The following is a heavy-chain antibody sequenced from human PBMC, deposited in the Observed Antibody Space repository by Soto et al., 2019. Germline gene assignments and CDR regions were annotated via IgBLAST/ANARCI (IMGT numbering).Heavy chain of an antibody. CDR2: ISYDGSNK. Sequence: GGSLRLSCAASGFTFSSYAMHWVRQAPGKGLEWVAVISYDGSNKYYADSVKGRFTISRDNSKNTLYLQMNSLRAEDTAVYYCARESVVTARFDYWGQGTLVTVSS. V-gene: IGHV3-30-3*01. D-gene: IGHD2-21*02. CDR3: ARESVVTARFDY. CDR1: GFTFSSYA. J-gene: IGHJ4*02.